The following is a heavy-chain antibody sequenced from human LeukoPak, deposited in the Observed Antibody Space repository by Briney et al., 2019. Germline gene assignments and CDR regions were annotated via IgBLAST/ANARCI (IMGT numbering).Heavy chain of an antibody. CDR3: ARADEYYSDSSGYYPRQEYYFDY. D-gene: IGHD3-22*01. CDR2: ISAYNGNT. V-gene: IGHV1-18*01. Sequence: ASVKVSCKASGYTFTSYGISWVRQAPGQGLEWMGWISAYNGNTNYAQKLQGRVTMTTDTSTSTAYMELRSLRSDDTAVYYCARADEYYSDSSGYYPRQEYYFDYWGQGTLVTVSS. CDR1: GYTFTSYG. J-gene: IGHJ4*02.